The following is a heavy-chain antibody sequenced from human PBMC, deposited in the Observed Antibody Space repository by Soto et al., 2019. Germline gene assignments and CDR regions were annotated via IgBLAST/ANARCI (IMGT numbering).Heavy chain of an antibody. J-gene: IGHJ6*03. CDR3: ARGTAMVTGGYYYYYMDV. CDR2: MNPNSGNT. V-gene: IGHV1-8*01. CDR1: GYTFTSYD. D-gene: IGHD5-18*01. Sequence: QVQLVQSGAEVKKPGASVKVSCKASGYTFTSYDINWVRQATGQGLEWMGWMNPNSGNTGYAQKFQGRVTMTRNTSISTAYMELSSLRSEDTAVYYCARGTAMVTGGYYYYYMDVWGKGTTVTVSS.